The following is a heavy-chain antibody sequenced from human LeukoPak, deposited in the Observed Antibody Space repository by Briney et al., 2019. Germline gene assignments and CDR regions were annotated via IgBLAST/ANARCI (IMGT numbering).Heavy chain of an antibody. CDR1: GFTIESYG. V-gene: IGHV3-23*01. CDR2: IRGSGGNT. CDR3: AKGPRALEHSTQRFDY. Sequence: PGGSLRLSCAASGFTIESYGMNWVRQAPGKGLEWVSTIRGSGGNTYYADSVKGRFTISRDNSKNTLYLQMKSLRAEDTAVYYCAKGPRALEHSTQRFDYWGQGTLVTASS. D-gene: IGHD1/OR15-1a*01. J-gene: IGHJ4*02.